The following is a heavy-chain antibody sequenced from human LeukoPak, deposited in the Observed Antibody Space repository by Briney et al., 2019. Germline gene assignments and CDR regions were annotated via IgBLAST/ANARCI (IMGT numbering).Heavy chain of an antibody. D-gene: IGHD5-18*01. CDR1: GFIFNNHA. CDR2: INSDGSST. Sequence: GGSLRLSCAASGFIFNNHAMSWVRQAPGKGLVWVSRINSDGSSTSYADSVKGRFTISRDNAKNTLYLQMNSLRAEDTAVYYCARDFYTAMVGWGQGTLVTVSS. CDR3: ARDFYTAMVG. V-gene: IGHV3-74*01. J-gene: IGHJ4*02.